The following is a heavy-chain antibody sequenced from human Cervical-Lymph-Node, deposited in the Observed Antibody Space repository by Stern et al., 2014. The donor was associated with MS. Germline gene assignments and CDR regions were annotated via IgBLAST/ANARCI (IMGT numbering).Heavy chain of an antibody. V-gene: IGHV5-51*03. CDR3: ARPPPRRKWDDPNYGMDV. D-gene: IGHD1-1*01. J-gene: IGHJ6*02. CDR2: IYPDDSDI. Sequence: EVQLVQSGAEVKKPGESLKISCKGSGYTFTNNWIAWVRQMPGKGLEWMGIIYPDDSDIRYNPSFPGQVPISTHKSISTAYLHWSSLKAADSAVFYCARPPPRRKWDDPNYGMDVWGQGTTVTVSS. CDR1: GYTFTNNW.